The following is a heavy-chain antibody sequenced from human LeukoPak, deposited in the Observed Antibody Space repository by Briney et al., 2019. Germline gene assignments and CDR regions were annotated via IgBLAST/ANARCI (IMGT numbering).Heavy chain of an antibody. V-gene: IGHV4-61*02. J-gene: IGHJ5*02. CDR2: IYTSGST. CDR1: GGSISSGSYY. CDR3: ARGPHIYCSGGSCYSLSWFDP. D-gene: IGHD2-15*01. Sequence: SETLSLTCTVSGGSISSGSYYWSWIRQPAGKGLEWIGRIYTSGSTNYNPSLKSRVTISVDTSKNQFSLKLSSVTAADTAVYYCARGPHIYCSGGSCYSLSWFDPWGQGTLVTVSS.